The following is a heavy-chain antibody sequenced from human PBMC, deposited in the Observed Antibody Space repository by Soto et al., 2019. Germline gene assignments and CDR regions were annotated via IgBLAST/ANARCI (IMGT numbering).Heavy chain of an antibody. D-gene: IGHD2-15*01. CDR1: GGSFTSLI. J-gene: IGHJ6*02. Sequence: QVQLVQSGAEVKKPGSSVKVSCKASGGSFTSLIITWVRQAPGQGLEWMGRIIPVLGVEYYAQKFQGRVTXXAXXSAPTASMAPPSLTSEDTAVYSCAKSPTPGSATPSSYGMGVGGRGTTVTVSS. CDR3: AKSPTPGSATPSSYGMGV. V-gene: IGHV1-69*02. CDR2: IIPVLGVE.